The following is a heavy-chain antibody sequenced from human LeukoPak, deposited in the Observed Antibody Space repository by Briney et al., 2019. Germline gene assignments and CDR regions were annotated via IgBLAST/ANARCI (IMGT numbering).Heavy chain of an antibody. CDR2: IKPDSGGT. CDR1: GYTFTGHY. CDR3: ATVMAGVTCDH. J-gene: IGHJ4*02. D-gene: IGHD2-8*01. V-gene: IGHV1-2*02. Sequence: ASVKVSCKTSGYTFTGHYMHWVRKAPGQGLEWMGWIKPDSGGTAYAHKFQGRVTMTRDTSISTAYLELSSLRSDDAAVYYCATVMAGVTCDHWGQGTLVTVSS.